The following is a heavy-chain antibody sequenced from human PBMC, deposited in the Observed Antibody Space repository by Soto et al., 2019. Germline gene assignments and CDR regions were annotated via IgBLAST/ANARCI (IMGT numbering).Heavy chain of an antibody. CDR2: INAGSGNT. J-gene: IGHJ3*02. D-gene: IGHD2-21*02. Sequence: QAELVQSGAEMKKPGASVKVSCKTTGYTFSAYTMNWVRQAAGQSLERMGWINAGSGNTTYSQNFLVRVSTTRDTSASTIYRELNGLTSEYPSVYYCARDTETLGPRATDALDTGGQGTMVTVSS. CDR3: ARDTETLGPRATDALDT. CDR1: GYTFSAYT. V-gene: IGHV1-3*01.